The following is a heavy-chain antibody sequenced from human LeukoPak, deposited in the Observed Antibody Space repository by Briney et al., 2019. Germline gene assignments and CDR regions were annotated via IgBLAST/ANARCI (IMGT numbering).Heavy chain of an antibody. Sequence: GGVLRLSCAASGFSFISYWMSWVRQAPGKGLEWVANIKQDGSAKNYVDSVKGRFTISRDNAKNSLYLQLNSLRAEDTAVYYCAGCAGNSCYFDYWGQGTLVIVSS. CDR1: GFSFISYW. J-gene: IGHJ4*02. CDR2: IKQDGSAK. D-gene: IGHD1-1*01. CDR3: AGCAGNSCYFDY. V-gene: IGHV3-7*01.